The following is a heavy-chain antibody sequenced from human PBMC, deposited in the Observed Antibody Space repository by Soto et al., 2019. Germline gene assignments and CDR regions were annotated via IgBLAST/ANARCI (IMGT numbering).Heavy chain of an antibody. D-gene: IGHD5-12*01. CDR2: ISSSERA. CDR3: ARANAYNYVRYFFDF. Sequence: SETLSLTCTVSGGPFSDDAHLWSWLRQSPGMGLEWMGHISSSERASYNPSLQNRLSISRDTSKKQFSLSLTSVTAADTAVYFCARANAYNYVRYFFDFWGQGALVTVSS. CDR1: GGPFSDDAHL. V-gene: IGHV4-30-4*01. J-gene: IGHJ4*02.